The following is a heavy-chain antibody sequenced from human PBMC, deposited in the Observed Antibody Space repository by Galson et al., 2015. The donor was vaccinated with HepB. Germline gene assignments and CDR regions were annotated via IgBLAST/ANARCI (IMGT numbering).Heavy chain of an antibody. CDR1: GGTFSSYA. CDR2: IIPIFGTA. CDR3: ARDVVVAITNAYFDY. Sequence: SVKVSCKASGGTFSSYAIRWVRQAPGQGLEWMGGIIPIFGTANYAQKFQGRVTITADKSTSTAYMELSSLRSEDTAVYYCARDVVVAITNAYFDYWGQGTLVTVSS. V-gene: IGHV1-69*06. J-gene: IGHJ4*02. D-gene: IGHD3-22*01.